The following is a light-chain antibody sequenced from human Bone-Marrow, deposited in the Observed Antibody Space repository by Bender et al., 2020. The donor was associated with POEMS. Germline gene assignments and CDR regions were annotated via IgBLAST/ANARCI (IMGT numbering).Light chain of an antibody. CDR2: ADD. CDR1: SIGRNP. CDR3: STWDDRLNAWL. V-gene: IGLV1-44*01. Sequence: QSVLTQPPSASGTPGQRVTISCSGGSIGRNPTNWYQQLPGTAPRLVIYADDRRPSGVPNRFSASKSGSSASLAISGLQSEDAAGYYCSTWDDRLNAWLFGGGTKLTVL. J-gene: IGLJ3*02.